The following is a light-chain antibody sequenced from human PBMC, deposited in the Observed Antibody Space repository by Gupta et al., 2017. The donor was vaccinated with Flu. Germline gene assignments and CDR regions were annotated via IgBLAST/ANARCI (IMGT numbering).Light chain of an antibody. Sequence: QSALTQPPSASGSPGQSVTISRTGTSSDVGGYNSVSWYQQHPGKAPKVMIYDVTKRPSGVPDRFSGSKSGNTASLTVSGLQAEDEADYYCSSFAVTNTLIFGGGTKLTVL. V-gene: IGLV2-8*01. J-gene: IGLJ2*01. CDR2: DVT. CDR1: SSDVGGYNS. CDR3: SSFAVTNTLI.